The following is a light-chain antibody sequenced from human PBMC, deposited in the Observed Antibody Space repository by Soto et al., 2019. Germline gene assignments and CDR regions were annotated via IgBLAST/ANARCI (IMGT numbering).Light chain of an antibody. CDR1: SSDVGGYDY. CDR3: SSYAGSTNLV. V-gene: IGLV2-8*01. Sequence: QSALTQPPSASGSPGQSVTISCTGTSSDVGGYDYVSWYLQHPDRSPKLIIYEVTKRPSGVPDRFSGSKSGNTASLTVSGLQAEDEADYYCSSYAGSTNLVFCGGTKLTVL. J-gene: IGLJ2*01. CDR2: EVT.